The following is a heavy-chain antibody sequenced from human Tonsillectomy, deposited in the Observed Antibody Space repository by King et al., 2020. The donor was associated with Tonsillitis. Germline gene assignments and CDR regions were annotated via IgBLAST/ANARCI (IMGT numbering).Heavy chain of an antibody. Sequence: VQLVESGVGLVQPGRSLRLSCAVSGFTFDDYAIHWVRQAPGKGLEWVSGINWNSCSIGYADSVKGRFTISRDNAKNSLYLQMNSLRAEDTALYYCAKGAGLEWLLYHFDYWGQGTLVTVSS. J-gene: IGHJ4*02. CDR3: AKGAGLEWLLYHFDY. CDR2: INWNSCSI. V-gene: IGHV3-9*01. D-gene: IGHD3-3*01. CDR1: GFTFDDYA.